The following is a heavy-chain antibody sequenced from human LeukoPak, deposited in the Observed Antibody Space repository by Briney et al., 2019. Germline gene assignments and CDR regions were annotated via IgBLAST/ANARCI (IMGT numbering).Heavy chain of an antibody. J-gene: IGHJ4*02. CDR1: GYTFTDYY. Sequence: WASVTVSCQASGYTFTDYYIHWVRQAPRHALEWMGWINPKSGGTEYAQKFQGRVTMTRDPSLSTAYMELSRLRSDDTAVFYCARASTVAGNHRPFDYWGEGTLVTVSS. V-gene: IGHV1-2*02. CDR2: INPKSGGT. CDR3: ARASTVAGNHRPFDY. D-gene: IGHD6-19*01.